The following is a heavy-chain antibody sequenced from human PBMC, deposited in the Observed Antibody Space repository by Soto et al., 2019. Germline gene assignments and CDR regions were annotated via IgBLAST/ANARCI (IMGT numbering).Heavy chain of an antibody. Sequence: SGTLSLTCTVSGASISIYYWTWIGKPAGKGLEWIGRIYTSGSTNYTPSLKSRVTMSVDTPKNQFSLKLSSVTAADTAVYYCAREYSRSWFDYWGQGTRVTVSS. D-gene: IGHD1-26*01. CDR3: AREYSRSWFDY. V-gene: IGHV4-4*07. CDR2: IYTSGST. CDR1: GASISIYY. J-gene: IGHJ4*02.